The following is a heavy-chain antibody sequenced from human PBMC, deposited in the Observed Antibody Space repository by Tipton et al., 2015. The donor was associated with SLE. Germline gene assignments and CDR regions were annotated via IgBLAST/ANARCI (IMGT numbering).Heavy chain of an antibody. J-gene: IGHJ4*02. Sequence: TLSLTCTVSGVSIRRQYWCWIRPSPGKGLEWIVYTYNNDRTKYNPSLESRVTVSVDTSKNLLSLKLSSVTTADTAGYYCARAPPLSFYDYWGQGTLVTVSS. V-gene: IGHV4-59*11. CDR2: TYNNDRT. CDR3: ARAPPLSFYDY. CDR1: GVSIRRQY. D-gene: IGHD1-26*01.